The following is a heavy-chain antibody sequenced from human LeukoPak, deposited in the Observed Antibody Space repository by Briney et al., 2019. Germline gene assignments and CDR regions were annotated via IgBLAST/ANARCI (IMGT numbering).Heavy chain of an antibody. V-gene: IGHV3-53*01. CDR1: GFIVSSNH. D-gene: IGHD1-26*01. CDR2: IYSGSST. CDR3: ARPGGGYSIDS. J-gene: IGHJ4*02. Sequence: GGSLRLSCAASGFIVSSNHMSWVRQAPGKGLEWVSVIYSGSSTYYTDSVKGRFTISRDNPKNSLYLHMNSQRAEDTAVYYCARPGGGYSIDSWGQGTLVTVSS.